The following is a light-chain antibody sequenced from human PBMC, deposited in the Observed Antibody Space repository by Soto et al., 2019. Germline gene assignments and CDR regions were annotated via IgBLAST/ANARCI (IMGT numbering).Light chain of an antibody. Sequence: DIQMTQSPSSLSASVGDRVTITCQASQDISNYLNWYQQKPGKAPKLLIYDASNLETGVPSRFSGSGSGTDFTCTISSLQPEDIATYYCQQYDNVPTFGQGTRLEIK. CDR1: QDISNY. CDR3: QQYDNVPT. CDR2: DAS. J-gene: IGKJ5*01. V-gene: IGKV1-33*01.